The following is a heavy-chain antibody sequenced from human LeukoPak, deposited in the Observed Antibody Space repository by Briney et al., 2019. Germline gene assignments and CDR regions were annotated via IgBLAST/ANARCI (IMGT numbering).Heavy chain of an antibody. CDR3: ARDFVVRGVIITSGWFDP. V-gene: IGHV4-34*01. Sequence: SETLSLTCAVYGGSFSGYYWSWIRQPPGKGLEWIGEINHSGSTNYNPSLKSRVTISVDTSKNQFSLKLSSVTAADTAVYYCARDFVVRGVIITSGWFDPWGQGTLVTVSS. D-gene: IGHD3-10*01. CDR2: INHSGST. J-gene: IGHJ5*02. CDR1: GGSFSGYY.